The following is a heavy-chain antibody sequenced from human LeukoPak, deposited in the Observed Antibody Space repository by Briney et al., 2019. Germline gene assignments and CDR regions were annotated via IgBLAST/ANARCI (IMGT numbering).Heavy chain of an antibody. CDR1: GNIFTNYH. D-gene: IGHD3-10*01. J-gene: IGHJ4*02. Sequence: GASVKVSCKASGNIFTNYHLHWVRLAQGRGLEWMGAVYTDGGTITNTRSFQDRVTMTRDVSTRTVYMELSSLNSEDTAVYYCATEAPGSYRFDNWGQEILVTVSS. V-gene: IGHV1-46*01. CDR2: VYTDGGTI. CDR3: ATEAPGSYRFDN.